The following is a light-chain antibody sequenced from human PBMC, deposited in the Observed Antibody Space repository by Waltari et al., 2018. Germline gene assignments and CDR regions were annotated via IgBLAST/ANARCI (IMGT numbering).Light chain of an antibody. CDR1: QSSGSH. J-gene: IGKJ4*01. CDR3: QHGHTWPLS. Sequence: EIVLTQSPATLSLSPGERDTLSCWASQSSGSHIAWYQHKPGQAPRLLVYDASNRATCIPARFSGSGSGTDFTLTIGSLEPEDFAVYYCQHGHTWPLSFGGGTKVEI. V-gene: IGKV3-11*01. CDR2: DAS.